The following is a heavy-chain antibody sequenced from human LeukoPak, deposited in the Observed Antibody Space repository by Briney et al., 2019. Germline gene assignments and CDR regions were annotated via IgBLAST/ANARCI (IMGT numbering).Heavy chain of an antibody. CDR2: INWNGGST. Sequence: LGGSLRLSCAASGFTFDDYGMSWVRQAPGKGLEWVSGINWNGGSTGYADSVKGRFTISRDNAKNSLYLQMNSLRAEDTALYYCARTSLGTSQYYYYMDVWGKGTTVTVSS. V-gene: IGHV3-20*04. CDR1: GFTFDDYG. CDR3: ARTSLGTSQYYYYMDV. D-gene: IGHD2-2*01. J-gene: IGHJ6*03.